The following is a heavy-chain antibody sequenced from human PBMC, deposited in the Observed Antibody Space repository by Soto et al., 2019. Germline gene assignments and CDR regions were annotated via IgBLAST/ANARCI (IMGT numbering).Heavy chain of an antibody. Sequence: EVQLLDSGGGLVQPGGSLRLSCAASGFSFSDYAMNWVRQAPGKGLEWVSEISATGGSTVYADFVKGRFTISRDNSKNTLYLHLTSLRDEDTARYYCAKASSAWYDSKSYYFDDWGPGTLVTVSS. CDR1: GFSFSDYA. J-gene: IGHJ4*02. V-gene: IGHV3-23*01. CDR2: ISATGGST. CDR3: AKASSAWYDSKSYYFDD. D-gene: IGHD6-19*01.